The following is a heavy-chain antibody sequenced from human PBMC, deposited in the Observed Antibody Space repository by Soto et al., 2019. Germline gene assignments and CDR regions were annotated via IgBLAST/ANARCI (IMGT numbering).Heavy chain of an antibody. J-gene: IGHJ4*02. D-gene: IGHD3-10*01. V-gene: IGHV1-69*01. CDR2: IIPIFGTA. CDR1: GGTFSSYA. Sequence: QVQLVQSGAEVKKPGSSVKVSCKASGGTFSSYAISWVRQAPGQGLEWMGGIIPIFGTANYAQKFQGRVTITADESTSTAYMELSSLRSEDTGVYYCATTYYGSGSYYSRGSYYFDYWGQGTLVTVSS. CDR3: ATTYYGSGSYYSRGSYYFDY.